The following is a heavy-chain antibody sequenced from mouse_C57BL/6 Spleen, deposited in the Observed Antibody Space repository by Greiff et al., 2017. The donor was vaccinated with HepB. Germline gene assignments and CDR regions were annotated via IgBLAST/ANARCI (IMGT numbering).Heavy chain of an antibody. CDR1: GYTFTSYD. Sequence: VQLVESGPELVKPGASVKLSCKASGYTFTSYDINWVKQRPGQGLEWIGWIYPRDGSTKYNEKFKGKATLTVDTSSSTAYIELHSLTSEDSAVYFCARGGIYDGYRGFAYWGQGTLVTVSA. D-gene: IGHD2-3*01. J-gene: IGHJ3*01. CDR2: IYPRDGST. V-gene: IGHV1-85*01. CDR3: ARGGIYDGYRGFAY.